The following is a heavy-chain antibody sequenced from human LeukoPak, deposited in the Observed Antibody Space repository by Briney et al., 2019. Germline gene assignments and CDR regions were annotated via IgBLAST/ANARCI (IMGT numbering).Heavy chain of an antibody. D-gene: IGHD6-6*01. V-gene: IGHV3-30*04. Sequence: GGSLRLSCAASGFTFTSYAMHWVRQAPGKGLEWVAVISFAGDIYYYADSVKGRFTISRDNSRSTLYLHMNSLRAEDTALYYCARGVEQLDTHFDYWGQGALVTVSS. CDR2: ISFAGDIY. CDR1: GFTFTSYA. J-gene: IGHJ4*02. CDR3: ARGVEQLDTHFDY.